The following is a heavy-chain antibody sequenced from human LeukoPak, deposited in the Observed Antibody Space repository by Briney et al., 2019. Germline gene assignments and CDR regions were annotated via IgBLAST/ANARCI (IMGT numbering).Heavy chain of an antibody. J-gene: IGHJ4*02. D-gene: IGHD6-19*01. V-gene: IGHV5-51*01. Sequence: GESLQISCKGSGYSFSSYWIGWVRQLPGKGLEWMGIIYPGDSDTRYSPSFQGQVTISADESISTAYLQWSSLKASDTAMYYCARRKAVAGTTKAYFDYWGQGTLVTVSS. CDR3: ARRKAVAGTTKAYFDY. CDR1: GYSFSSYW. CDR2: IYPGDSDT.